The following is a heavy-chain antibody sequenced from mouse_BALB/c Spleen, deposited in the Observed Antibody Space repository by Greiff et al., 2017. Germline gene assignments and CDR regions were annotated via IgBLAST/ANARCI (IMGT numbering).Heavy chain of an antibody. V-gene: IGHV2-6-4*01. CDR2: IWGGGST. Sequence: QVQLEESGPGLVAPSQSLSITCTVSGFSLSRYSVHWVRQPPGKGLEWLGMIWGGGSTDYNSALKSRLSISKDNSKSQVFLKMNSLQTDDTAMYYCARNPSFGTAMGAMDYWGQGTSVTVSS. CDR1: GFSLSRYS. D-gene: IGHD1-2*01. J-gene: IGHJ4*01. CDR3: ARNPSFGTAMGAMDY.